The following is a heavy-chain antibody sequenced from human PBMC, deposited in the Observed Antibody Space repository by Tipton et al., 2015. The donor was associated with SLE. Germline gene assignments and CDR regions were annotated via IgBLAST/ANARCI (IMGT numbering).Heavy chain of an antibody. CDR3: AKAPLYSSSWGVGAFDI. J-gene: IGHJ3*02. CDR2: IIPMFGTA. V-gene: IGHV1-69*18. CDR1: GGTFSSYA. Sequence: QLVQSGAEVKKPGSSVKVSCKASGGTFSSYAINWVRQAPGQGLEWMGRIIPMFGTANYAQKFQGRVTITADESTSTAYMELSSLRSEDTAVYYCAKAPLYSSSWGVGAFDIWGQGTMVTVSS. D-gene: IGHD6-13*01.